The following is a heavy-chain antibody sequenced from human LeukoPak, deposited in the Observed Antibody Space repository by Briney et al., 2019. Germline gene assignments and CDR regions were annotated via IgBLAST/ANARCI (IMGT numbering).Heavy chain of an antibody. J-gene: IGHJ6*02. D-gene: IGHD3-3*01. CDR1: GYTFTSYA. V-gene: IGHV1-3*01. CDR2: INAGNGNT. Sequence: EASVKVSCKASGYTFTSYAMHWVRQAPGQRLEWMGWINAGNGNTKYSQKFQGRVTITRDTSASTAYMELSSLRSEDTAVYYCARGRARLRFLQPSYYYYGMDVWGQGTTVTVSS. CDR3: ARGRARLRFLQPSYYYYGMDV.